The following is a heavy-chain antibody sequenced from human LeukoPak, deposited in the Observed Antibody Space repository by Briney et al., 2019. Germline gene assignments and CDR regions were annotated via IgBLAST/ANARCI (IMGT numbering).Heavy chain of an antibody. CDR1: GFTFSSYA. D-gene: IGHD3-3*01. V-gene: IGHV3-23*01. J-gene: IGHJ5*02. CDR3: ARGPRLRFLEWLDQFDP. CDR2: ISGSGGST. Sequence: GGSLRLSCAASGFTFSSYAMHWVRQAPGKGLEWVSAISGSGGSTYYADSVKGRFTISRDNSRNTLYLQMNSLRAEDTAVYYRARGPRLRFLEWLDQFDPWGQGTLVTVSS.